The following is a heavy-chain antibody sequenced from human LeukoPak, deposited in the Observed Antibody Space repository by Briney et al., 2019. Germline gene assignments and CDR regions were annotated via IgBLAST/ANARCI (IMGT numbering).Heavy chain of an antibody. CDR3: ARGATVVPAAIDWFDP. V-gene: IGHV1-69*04. Sequence: SVKVSCKASGYTFTSYGISWVRQAPGQGLEWMGRIIPILGIANYAQKFQGRVTITADKSTSTAYMELSSLRSEDTAVYYCARGATVVPAAIDWFDPWGQGTLVTVSS. D-gene: IGHD2-2*01. CDR2: IIPILGIA. CDR1: GYTFTSYG. J-gene: IGHJ5*02.